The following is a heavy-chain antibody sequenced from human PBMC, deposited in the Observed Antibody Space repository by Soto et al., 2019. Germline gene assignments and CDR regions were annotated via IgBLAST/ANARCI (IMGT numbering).Heavy chain of an antibody. D-gene: IGHD6-19*01. J-gene: IGHJ4*02. V-gene: IGHV3-30*03. CDR2: ISYDGSNK. CDR1: GFTFSNSG. CDR3: ATDRYGSVWFPSN. Sequence: QVQLVESGGGVVQPGRSLRLSCAASGFTFSNSGMHWVRQAPGKGLEWVAVISYDGSNKYYADSVKGRFTISRDNSKNTLYLQMNSLRAEDTAVYYCATDRYGSVWFPSNWGQGTLVTVSS.